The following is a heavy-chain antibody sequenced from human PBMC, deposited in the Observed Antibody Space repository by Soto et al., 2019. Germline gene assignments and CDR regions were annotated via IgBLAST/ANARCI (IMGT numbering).Heavy chain of an antibody. Sequence: ASVKVSCKASGYTFTSYAMHWVRQAPGQRLEWMGWINADNGNTKYSQKFQGRVTITRDTSANTAYMELSSLRSEDTAVYYCARSSGVYDLLAWGQGTLVTVSS. D-gene: IGHD3-9*01. V-gene: IGHV1-3*01. CDR1: GYTFTSYA. CDR3: ARSSGVYDLLA. CDR2: INADNGNT. J-gene: IGHJ5*02.